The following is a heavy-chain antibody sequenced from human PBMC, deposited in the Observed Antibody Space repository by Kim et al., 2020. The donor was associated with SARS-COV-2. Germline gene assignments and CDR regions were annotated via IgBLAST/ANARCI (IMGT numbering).Heavy chain of an antibody. Sequence: GGSLRLSCVASGFTFSSYAMHWVRQAPGTGLEWVALISYDGNNKYYADSVKGRITISRDNSNNMMYLQMNNLRVEDTAVYYCARDGGPNFWSGYPYWYLDPWGRGTQVTVSS. CDR2: ISYDGNNK. V-gene: IGHV3-30-3*01. CDR3: ARDGGPNFWSGYPYWYLDP. J-gene: IGHJ2*01. D-gene: IGHD3-3*01. CDR1: GFTFSSYA.